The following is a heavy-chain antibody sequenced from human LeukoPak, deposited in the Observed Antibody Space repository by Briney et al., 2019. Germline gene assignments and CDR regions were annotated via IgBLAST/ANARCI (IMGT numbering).Heavy chain of an antibody. V-gene: IGHV4-39*07. CDR1: GGSINSSSYY. Sequence: PSETLSLTCTVSGGSINSSSYYWGWIRQPPGKGLEWIGSIYYSGSTYYNPSLKSRVTISVDTSKNKFSLKLSSVTAADTAVYYCARVPPNYDILTAVGGDYFDYWGQGTLVTVSS. D-gene: IGHD3-9*01. CDR2: IYYSGST. J-gene: IGHJ4*02. CDR3: ARVPPNYDILTAVGGDYFDY.